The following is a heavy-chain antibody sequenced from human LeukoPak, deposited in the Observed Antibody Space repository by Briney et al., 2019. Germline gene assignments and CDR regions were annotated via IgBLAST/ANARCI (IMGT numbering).Heavy chain of an antibody. CDR1: GYTFTGYY. V-gene: IGHV1-2*02. J-gene: IGHJ3*02. CDR2: INPNSGGT. Sequence: GASVKVSCKASGYTFTGYYMHWVRQAPGQGLEWMGWINPNSGGTNYAQKFQGRVTMTRDTSISTAYMELSRLRSDDTAVYYCAGAPQWLPHDAFDIWGQGTMVTVSS. CDR3: AGAPQWLPHDAFDI. D-gene: IGHD6-19*01.